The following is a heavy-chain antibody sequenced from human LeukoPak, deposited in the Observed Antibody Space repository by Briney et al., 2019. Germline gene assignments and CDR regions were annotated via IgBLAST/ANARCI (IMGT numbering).Heavy chain of an antibody. CDR3: AKDEVGGHFEY. J-gene: IGHJ4*02. CDR2: VNENGRET. CDR1: GFTFRSFY. Sequence: GGSLRLSCAASGFTFRSFYMSWVRQAPGKGLEWVAKVNENGRETRYADSVKGRFTISRDNAKNSVSLQMNNVRADDTAVYYCAKDEVGGHFEYWGQGILVTVSS. V-gene: IGHV3-7*01.